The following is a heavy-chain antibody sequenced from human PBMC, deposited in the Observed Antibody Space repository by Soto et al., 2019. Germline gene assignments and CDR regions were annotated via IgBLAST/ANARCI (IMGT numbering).Heavy chain of an antibody. CDR2: ISPNSGNT. CDR1: GYTFTSYG. Sequence: ASVKVXCKASGYTFTSYGISWVRQAPGQGLEWMGWISPNSGNTNYAQKLQGRVTMTRNTSISTAYMELSSLRSEDTAVYYCAHSYYDFWSGYGSDDYYYMDVWGKGTTVTVSS. CDR3: AHSYYDFWSGYGSDDYYYMDV. J-gene: IGHJ6*03. D-gene: IGHD3-3*01. V-gene: IGHV1-8*02.